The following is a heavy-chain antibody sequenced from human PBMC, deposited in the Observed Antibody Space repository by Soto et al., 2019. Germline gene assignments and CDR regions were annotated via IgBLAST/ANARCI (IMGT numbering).Heavy chain of an antibody. J-gene: IGHJ4*02. D-gene: IGHD6-13*01. Sequence: GASVKVSCKAFGYTFNSYGISWVRQAPGQGREWMGWISAYNGNRNYAQKLQGRVTMTTDTSTSTAYMELRSLRSDDTAVYYCAKELGHQLVDYWGQGTLVTVSS. CDR1: GYTFNSYG. V-gene: IGHV1-18*01. CDR2: ISAYNGNR. CDR3: AKELGHQLVDY.